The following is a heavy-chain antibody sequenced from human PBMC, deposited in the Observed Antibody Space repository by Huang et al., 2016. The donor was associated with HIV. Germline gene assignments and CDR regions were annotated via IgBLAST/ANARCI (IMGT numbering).Heavy chain of an antibody. CDR2: ISDDGSYQ. Sequence: QVQLVESGGGVVQPGRSLRLSCAASGFTFSNYGVHGVRQAPGKGLEWVAVISDDGSYQYDSDSVKGGFTISRDDSQNTLYLQMSSLRAEDTAVYFCAKDREDSAYQLDYWGQGTRVTVSS. V-gene: IGHV3-30*18. J-gene: IGHJ4*02. CDR1: GFTFSNYG. CDR3: AKDREDSAYQLDY. D-gene: IGHD5-12*01.